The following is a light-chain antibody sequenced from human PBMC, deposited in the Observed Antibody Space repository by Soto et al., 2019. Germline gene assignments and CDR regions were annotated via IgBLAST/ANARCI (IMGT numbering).Light chain of an antibody. CDR3: QQYNNWGLS. J-gene: IGKJ4*01. CDR2: GSS. V-gene: IGKV3D-15*01. Sequence: IVLTQSPAALSVSPGEGVTLSCRASHNVGTNLAWYQLKPGQAPRLLIYGSSTRATGIPATFSGSGAGTEFTLTISSLQSEDSAVYYCQQYNNWGLSFGGGTKVESK. CDR1: HNVGTN.